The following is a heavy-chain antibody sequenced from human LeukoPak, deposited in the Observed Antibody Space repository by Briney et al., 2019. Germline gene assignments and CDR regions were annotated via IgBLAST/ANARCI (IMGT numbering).Heavy chain of an antibody. J-gene: IGHJ4*02. Sequence: PGGSLRLSCEASGFSFRNYWMSWVRQAPGRGLEWVSNIKQDGGEKLYVDSVKGRFTISRDNAKNSLYLQMNRLRAEDTAVYYCARERQLERLAFGKEGSAFDYWGQGTLVTVSS. V-gene: IGHV3-7*01. D-gene: IGHD1-1*01. CDR3: ARERQLERLAFGKEGSAFDY. CDR2: IKQDGGEK. CDR1: GFSFRNYW.